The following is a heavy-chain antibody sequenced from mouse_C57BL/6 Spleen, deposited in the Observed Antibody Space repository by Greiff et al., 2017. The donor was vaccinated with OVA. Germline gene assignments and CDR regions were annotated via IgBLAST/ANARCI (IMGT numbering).Heavy chain of an antibody. CDR1: GFSLTSYG. J-gene: IGHJ3*01. D-gene: IGHD2-4*01. CDR3: ARSYDYDGGTWFAY. Sequence: QVQLQQSGPGLVQPSQSLSITCTVSGFSLTSYGVHWVRQSPGKGLEWLGVIWSGGSTDYNAAFISRLSISKDNSKSQVFFKMNSLQADDTAIYYCARSYDYDGGTWFAYWGQGTLVTVSA. V-gene: IGHV2-2*01. CDR2: IWSGGST.